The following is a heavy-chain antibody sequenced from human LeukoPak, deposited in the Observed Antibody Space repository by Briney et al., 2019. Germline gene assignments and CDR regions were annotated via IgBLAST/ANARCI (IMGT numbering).Heavy chain of an antibody. CDR2: INPSGGST. CDR1: GYTFTIYY. V-gene: IGHV1-46*01. CDR3: TRAVYIYSKLYYFDY. D-gene: IGHD4-11*01. J-gene: IGHJ4*02. Sequence: ASVKVSCKASGYTFTIYYMHWVRQAPGQGLELMGIINPSGGSTNYAQKFQGRVTMTRDTSTSTVYMELSSLRSEDTAVYYCTRAVYIYSKLYYFDYWGQGTLVTVSS.